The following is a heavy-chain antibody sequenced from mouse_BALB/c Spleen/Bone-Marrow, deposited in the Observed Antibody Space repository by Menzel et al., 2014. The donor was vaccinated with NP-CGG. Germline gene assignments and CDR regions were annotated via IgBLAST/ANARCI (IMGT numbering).Heavy chain of an antibody. J-gene: IGHJ2*01. V-gene: IGHV1-14*01. D-gene: IGHD4-1*01. Sequence: VQLQQSGPELVKPGASVKMSCKASGYTFTSYLIHWVKQKPGQGLEWIGYITPYNDDTKYGEKFKGKATLTSDKSSSTAYMELSSLTSEDSAVYYCARWGGTPYFDYWGQGTTLTVSS. CDR2: ITPYNDDT. CDR3: ARWGGTPYFDY. CDR1: GYTFTSYL.